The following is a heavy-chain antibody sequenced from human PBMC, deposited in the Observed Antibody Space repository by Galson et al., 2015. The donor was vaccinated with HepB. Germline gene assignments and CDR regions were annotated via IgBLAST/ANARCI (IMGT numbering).Heavy chain of an antibody. V-gene: IGHV4-34*01. J-gene: IGHJ6*02. CDR1: GGPFIDYW. CDR2: VDHSGST. CDR3: ARAAPPYYFSGRDV. Sequence: LSLTCAVYGGPFIDYWWTWVRQSPLKGLEGIGAVDHSGSTNYNPSLKSRVTMSVDTTNKEVYMKVVSVTAADTGLYFCARAAPPYYFSGRDVWGHGTTVIVSS.